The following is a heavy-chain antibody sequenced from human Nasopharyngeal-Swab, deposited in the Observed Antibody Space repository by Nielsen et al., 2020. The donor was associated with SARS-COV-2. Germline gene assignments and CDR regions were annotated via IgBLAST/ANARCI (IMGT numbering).Heavy chain of an antibody. CDR1: GYTFTSYG. D-gene: IGHD1-14*01. V-gene: IGHV1-18*01. J-gene: IGHJ6*02. CDR3: ASRNVGYYYYGMDV. Sequence: ASVKVSCKASGYTFTSYGISWVRQATGQGLEWMGWISAYNGNTNYAQKLQGRVTMTTDTSTSTAYMELRSLRSDDTAVYYCASRNVGYYYYGMDVWGQGTTVTVSS. CDR2: ISAYNGNT.